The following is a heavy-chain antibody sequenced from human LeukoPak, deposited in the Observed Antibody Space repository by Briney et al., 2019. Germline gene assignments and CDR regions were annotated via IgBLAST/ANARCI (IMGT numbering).Heavy chain of an antibody. Sequence: GGSLRLSCAASGFTFGDYAMHWVRQAPGKGLEWVSGISWNSGSIGYADSVKGRFTISRDNAKNSLYLQMNSLRAEDTALYYCAKGRFGELLLPLFDYWGQGTLVTVSS. CDR2: ISWNSGSI. D-gene: IGHD3-10*01. J-gene: IGHJ4*02. CDR1: GFTFGDYA. V-gene: IGHV3-9*01. CDR3: AKGRFGELLLPLFDY.